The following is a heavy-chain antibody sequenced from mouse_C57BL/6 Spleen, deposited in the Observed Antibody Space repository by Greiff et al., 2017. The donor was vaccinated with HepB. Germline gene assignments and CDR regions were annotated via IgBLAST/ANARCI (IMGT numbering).Heavy chain of an antibody. J-gene: IGHJ4*01. V-gene: IGHV1-55*01. CDR2: IYPGSGST. CDR3: ARYDYEDYAMDY. CDR1: GYTFPSYW. Sequence: QVQLKQPGAELVKPGASVKMSCKTSGYTFPSYWITGVKQRPGQGLEWIGDIYPGSGSTNYNEKFKSKATLTVDTSSSTAYMQLSSLTSEDSAVYYCARYDYEDYAMDYSGQGTSSTVSS. D-gene: IGHD2-4*01.